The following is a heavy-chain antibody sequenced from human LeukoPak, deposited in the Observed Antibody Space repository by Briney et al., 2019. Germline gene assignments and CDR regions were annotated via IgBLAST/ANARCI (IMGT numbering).Heavy chain of an antibody. J-gene: IGHJ4*02. Sequence: PGGSLRLSCVASGFTFSSYWMTWVRQAPGKGLEWLANIKEDGSIQYYLDSVRGRFTISRDNAKTSVYLQLNSLRADDTAVYYCARDVWTGVAGSDYWGQGTLVTVSS. V-gene: IGHV3-7*01. CDR2: IKEDGSIQ. CDR3: ARDVWTGVAGSDY. D-gene: IGHD6-19*01. CDR1: GFTFSSYW.